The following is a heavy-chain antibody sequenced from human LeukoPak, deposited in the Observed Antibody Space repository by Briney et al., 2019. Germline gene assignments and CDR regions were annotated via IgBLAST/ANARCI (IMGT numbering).Heavy chain of an antibody. CDR2: INSDGSST. J-gene: IGHJ4*02. Sequence: GGSLRLSCAASGFTFSSYWMHWVRQAPGKGLVWVSRINSDGSSTSYADSVKGRFTISRDNAKNTLYLQMNSLRAEDTAVYYCARDANFDWLLYSTTGFDYWGQGTLVTVSS. V-gene: IGHV3-74*01. CDR3: ARDANFDWLLYSTTGFDY. D-gene: IGHD3-9*01. CDR1: GFTFSSYW.